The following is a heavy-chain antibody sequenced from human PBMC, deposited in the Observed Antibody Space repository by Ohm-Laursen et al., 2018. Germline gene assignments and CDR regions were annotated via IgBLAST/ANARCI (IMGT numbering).Heavy chain of an antibody. Sequence: RSLRLSCAASGFAFSIFGMQWVRQTPGKGLEWVAVVSNDGGTQFYADSVKGRFTVSRDNSKNTLFLELNSLRDDDTAMYYCAKEFKPYSSDWFFENWGRGTLVTVSS. V-gene: IGHV3-30*18. CDR3: AKEFKPYSSDWFFEN. CDR2: VSNDGGTQ. CDR1: GFAFSIFG. D-gene: IGHD2-21*01. J-gene: IGHJ4*02.